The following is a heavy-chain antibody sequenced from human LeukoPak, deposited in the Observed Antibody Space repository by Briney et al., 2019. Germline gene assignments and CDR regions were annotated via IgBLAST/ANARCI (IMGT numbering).Heavy chain of an antibody. V-gene: IGHV1-2*02. J-gene: IGHJ3*02. Sequence: ASVTVSCKASGYTFTGYYMHWVRQAPGQGLEWMGWINPNSGGTNYAQKFQGRVTMTRDTSISTAYMELSRLRSDDTAVYYCARDPDYLSAFDIWGQGTMVTVSS. CDR1: GYTFTGYY. CDR2: INPNSGGT. D-gene: IGHD2/OR15-2a*01. CDR3: ARDPDYLSAFDI.